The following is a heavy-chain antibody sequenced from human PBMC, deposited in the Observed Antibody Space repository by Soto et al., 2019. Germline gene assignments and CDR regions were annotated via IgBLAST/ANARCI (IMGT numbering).Heavy chain of an antibody. J-gene: IGHJ4*02. CDR3: ARESVSGGGYPLLRLFYY. Sequence: QVQLVESGGGVVKPGCSLRLSCAASGFTLSSYAMPWVRQAPGQGLEWVGVIPYDGSNTYYADSVEGRYTISKDKSKNTLYLGMSSLRAEETAVYYCARESVSGGGYPLLRLFYYWGQGTLVTVSS. V-gene: IGHV3-30-3*01. CDR1: GFTLSSYA. CDR2: IPYDGSNT. D-gene: IGHD2-15*01.